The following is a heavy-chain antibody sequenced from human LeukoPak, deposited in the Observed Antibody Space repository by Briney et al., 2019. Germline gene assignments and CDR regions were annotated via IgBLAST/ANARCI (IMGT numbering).Heavy chain of an antibody. CDR2: INANSGGT. CDR3: ARDCGYDSQRMNYFDY. CDR1: GYTFTAYY. Sequence: ASVKVPCKASGYTFTAYYIHWVRQAPGQGLEWMGWINANSGGTDYAQKFQGRVTMTRDTSLTTAYMELGRLKSDDTAVYYCARDCGYDSQRMNYFDYWGQGTLVTVSS. V-gene: IGHV1-2*02. D-gene: IGHD5-12*01. J-gene: IGHJ4*02.